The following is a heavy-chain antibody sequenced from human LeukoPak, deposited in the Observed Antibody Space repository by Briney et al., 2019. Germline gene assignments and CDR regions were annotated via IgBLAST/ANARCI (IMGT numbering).Heavy chain of an antibody. CDR2: ISSGSTTT. CDR1: GFTFSDYY. J-gene: IGHJ4*02. Sequence: GGSLRLSCAASGFTFSDYYMSWIRQAPGKGLEWVSSISSGSTTTYYADSVEGRFTISRDNAKNSLYLQMNSLRAEDTAVYYCAKKAYYYDSSGYHFDYWGQGTLVTVSS. CDR3: AKKAYYYDSSGYHFDY. V-gene: IGHV3-11*01. D-gene: IGHD3-22*01.